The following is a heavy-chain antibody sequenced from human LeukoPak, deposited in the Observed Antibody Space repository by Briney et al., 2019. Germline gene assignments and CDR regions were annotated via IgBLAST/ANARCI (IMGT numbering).Heavy chain of an antibody. CDR2: INPKSGDT. D-gene: IGHD3-22*01. J-gene: IGHJ4*02. CDR1: GGPFTNYA. Sequence: PKASVKVSCKASGGPFTNYAISWVRQAPGQGLEWMGWINPKSGDTNSAQKFQGRVTMTRDTSISTAYMELNRLTSDDTAVYYCARDVGFYYYDSRGYGPVDYWGQGTLVTVSS. V-gene: IGHV1-2*02. CDR3: ARDVGFYYYDSRGYGPVDY.